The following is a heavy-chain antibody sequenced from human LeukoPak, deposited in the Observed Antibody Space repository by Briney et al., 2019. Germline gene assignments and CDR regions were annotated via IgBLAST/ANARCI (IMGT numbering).Heavy chain of an antibody. J-gene: IGHJ4*02. CDR1: GGSISSYY. CDR2: IYYSGST. V-gene: IGHV4-59*01. D-gene: IGHD1-26*01. CDR3: ARAPRGSHDY. Sequence: PSETLSLTCTVSGGSISSYYWSWIRQPPGQGLEWIGYIYYSGSTNYNPSLKSRVTISVDASKNQFSLKLSSVTAADTAVYYCARAPRGSHDYWGQGTLVTVSS.